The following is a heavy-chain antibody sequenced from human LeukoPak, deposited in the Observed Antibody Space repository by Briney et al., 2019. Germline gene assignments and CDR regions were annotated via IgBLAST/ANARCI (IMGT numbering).Heavy chain of an antibody. CDR3: AKDRPRYYYDSSGYWETDAFDI. CDR2: ISGSGGST. Sequence: GGSLRLSCAASGFTFSSYAMSWVRRAPGKGLEWVSAISGSGGSTYYADSVKGRFTISRDNSKNTLYLQMNSLRAEDTAVYYCAKDRPRYYYDSSGYWETDAFDIWGQGTMVTVSS. V-gene: IGHV3-23*01. CDR1: GFTFSSYA. D-gene: IGHD3-22*01. J-gene: IGHJ3*02.